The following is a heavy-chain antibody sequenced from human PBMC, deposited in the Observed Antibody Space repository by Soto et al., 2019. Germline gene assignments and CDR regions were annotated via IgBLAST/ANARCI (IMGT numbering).Heavy chain of an antibody. D-gene: IGHD3-10*01. Sequence: EASVKVSCKASGYTFTSYAMQWVRQAPGQRLEWMGWINAGNGNTKYSQKFQGRVTITRDTSASTAYMELRSLRSEDTAVYYCARDPPKSYGSGKGDYWGQGTPVTVSS. V-gene: IGHV1-3*01. CDR1: GYTFTSYA. J-gene: IGHJ4*02. CDR3: ARDPPKSYGSGKGDY. CDR2: INAGNGNT.